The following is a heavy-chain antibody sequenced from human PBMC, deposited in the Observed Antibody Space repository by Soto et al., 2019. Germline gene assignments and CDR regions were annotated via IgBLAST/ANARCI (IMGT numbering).Heavy chain of an antibody. D-gene: IGHD3-10*01. CDR1: GYTFTSYD. V-gene: IGHV1-8*01. CDR2: MNPNSGNT. CDR3: ARGGVFFFAAPTNPFDY. J-gene: IGHJ4*02. Sequence: QVQLVQSGAEVKKPGASVKVSCKASGYTFTSYDINWVRQAPGQGLEWMGWMNPNSGNTGYAQKFQGRVTMTRNTAISKAYMELSSLRSEDTAVYYCARGGVFFFAAPTNPFDYWGQGTLVTVSS.